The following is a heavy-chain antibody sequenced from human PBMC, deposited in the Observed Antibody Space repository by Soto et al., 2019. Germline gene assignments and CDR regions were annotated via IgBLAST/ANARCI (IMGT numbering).Heavy chain of an antibody. J-gene: IGHJ6*02. CDR1: GYSFTDYH. Sequence: GASVKVSCKASGYSFTDYHIHWVRQAPGQGLEWLGRINPKSGGTSTAQKFQGWVTMTTDTSISTASMELTRLTSDDTAIYYCARDRLIDGRIAEAGDYGMDVWGQGTTVTVSS. D-gene: IGHD6-13*01. CDR3: ARDRLIDGRIAEAGDYGMDV. V-gene: IGHV1-2*04. CDR2: INPKSGGT.